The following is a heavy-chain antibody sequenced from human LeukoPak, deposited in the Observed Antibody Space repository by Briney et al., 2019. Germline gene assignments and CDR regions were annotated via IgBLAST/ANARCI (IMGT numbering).Heavy chain of an antibody. Sequence: ASVKVSCKASGYTFTGYFIHWVRQAPGQGLEWMGWINPNSGGTNYAQKFQGRVTMTRDTSISTAYMGLRSLRSDDTAMYYCARKPTGYAFDIWGQGTMVTVSS. D-gene: IGHD4-17*01. J-gene: IGHJ3*02. CDR3: ARKPTGYAFDI. CDR1: GYTFTGYF. V-gene: IGHV1-2*02. CDR2: INPNSGGT.